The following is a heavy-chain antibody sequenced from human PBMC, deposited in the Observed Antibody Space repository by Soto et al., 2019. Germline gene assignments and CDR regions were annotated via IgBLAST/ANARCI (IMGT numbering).Heavy chain of an antibody. J-gene: IGHJ4*02. CDR2: IYPSDSAT. CDR1: GFSFTHYW. CDR3: ARPGCGGGTCYSS. V-gene: IGHV5-51*01. D-gene: IGHD2-15*01. Sequence: PGESLKISCQGSGFSFTHYWIGWVRQVPGKGLEWMGVIYPSDSATRYNPSFQGQVAMSADPSIGTAYLQWSSLKASDTAIYFCARPGCGGGTCYSSWGQGTQVTVSS.